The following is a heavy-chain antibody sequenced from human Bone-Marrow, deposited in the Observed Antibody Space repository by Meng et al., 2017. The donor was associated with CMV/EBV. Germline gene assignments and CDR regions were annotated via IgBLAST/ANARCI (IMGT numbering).Heavy chain of an antibody. CDR3: ARDRVGDYGSGSYYKRGDY. V-gene: IGHV1-8*01. D-gene: IGHD3-10*01. CDR1: GYTFTSYD. CDR2: MNPNSGNT. J-gene: IGHJ4*02. Sequence: ASVKVSCQASGYTFTSYDINWVRQATGQGLEWMGWMNPNSGNTGYAQKFQGRVTMTRNTSISTAYMELSSLRSEDTAVYYCARDRVGDYGSGSYYKRGDYWGQGTLVTVSS.